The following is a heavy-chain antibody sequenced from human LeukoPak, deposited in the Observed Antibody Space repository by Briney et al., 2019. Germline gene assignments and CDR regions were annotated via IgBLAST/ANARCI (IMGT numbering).Heavy chain of an antibody. CDR3: AKDRGDSNGWSYFDH. V-gene: IGHV3-23*01. Sequence: GGSLRLSCAASGFTFSSYTMNWVRQAPGKGLEWVSAISGSGGATYYADSVKGRFTISRDTSKNTLDLQMNSLRAEDTAVYYCAKDRGDSNGWSYFDHWGQGTPVTVSS. CDR1: GFTFSSYT. CDR2: ISGSGGAT. D-gene: IGHD6-19*01. J-gene: IGHJ4*02.